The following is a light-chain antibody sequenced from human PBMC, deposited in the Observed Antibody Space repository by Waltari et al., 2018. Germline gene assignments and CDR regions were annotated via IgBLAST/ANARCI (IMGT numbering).Light chain of an antibody. J-gene: IGLJ3*02. CDR2: DVT. CDR1: NSDIGGYNF. V-gene: IGLV2-14*03. CDR3: SSYTSNSTLGV. Sequence: QSALTQPASVSGSPGQSITISCTGTNSDIGGYNFVSWYQQHPAKAPKLMIFDVTNRPSGVSDRYAGSKSGNTASLTISGLQADDEAVYYCSSYTSNSTLGVFGGGTRLTVL.